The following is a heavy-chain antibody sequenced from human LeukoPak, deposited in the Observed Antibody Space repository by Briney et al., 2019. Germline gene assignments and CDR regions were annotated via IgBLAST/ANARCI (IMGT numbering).Heavy chain of an antibody. V-gene: IGHV1-2*06. CDR3: ARVPTYHYYGSGSYYYFDY. CDR2: INPNNGGT. CDR1: GYTFTGYY. Sequence: ASVKVSCTASGYTFTGYYMHWVRQAPVQGLEWMGRINPNNGGTNYAQKFQGRVTMTRDTSISTAYMELSRLRSDDTAVYYCARVPTYHYYGSGSYYYFDYWGQGTLVTVSS. J-gene: IGHJ4*02. D-gene: IGHD3-10*01.